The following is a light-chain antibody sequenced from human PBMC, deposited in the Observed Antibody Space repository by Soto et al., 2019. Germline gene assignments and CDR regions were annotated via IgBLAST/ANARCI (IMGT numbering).Light chain of an antibody. Sequence: QSALTQPASVSGSPGHSITISCTGTSSDVGGYNYVSWYQQHPGKAPKLMIYDISNRPSGVSNRFSGSKSGNTASLTISGLQADDEADYYCSSYTSSSTRVFGTGTKLTVL. CDR2: DIS. V-gene: IGLV2-14*01. J-gene: IGLJ1*01. CDR3: SSYTSSSTRV. CDR1: SSDVGGYNY.